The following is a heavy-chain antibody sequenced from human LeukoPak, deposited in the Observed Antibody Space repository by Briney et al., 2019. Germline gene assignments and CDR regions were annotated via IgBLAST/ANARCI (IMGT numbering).Heavy chain of an antibody. V-gene: IGHV3-66*01. CDR3: ARDQYSYAHAAH. J-gene: IGHJ4*02. D-gene: IGHD5-18*01. Sequence: GGSLRLSCAASGFTVSSNYMSWVRQAPGKGLEWVSVIYSGGATYYADSVKGRFTISRDNSKNTLHLQMNSLRAEDTAVYYCARDQYSYAHAAHWGQGTLVTVSS. CDR2: IYSGGAT. CDR1: GFTVSSNY.